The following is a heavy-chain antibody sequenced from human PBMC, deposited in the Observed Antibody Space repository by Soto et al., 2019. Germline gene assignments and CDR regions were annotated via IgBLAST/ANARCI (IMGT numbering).Heavy chain of an antibody. CDR1: GDTFAFHS. Sequence: QVQLVQSGAEVKRPGSSVKVSCKASGDTFAFHSINWVRQAPGLGLEWMGRINAILGISNYAQCFQGRVTGTVDKCTSAAYMVLSRVRCEDTAMYYWGTIYGSGYRAFDYWGQGALVTVAS. V-gene: IGHV1-69*02. CDR3: GTIYGSGYRAFDY. J-gene: IGHJ4*02. CDR2: INAILGIS. D-gene: IGHD3-10*01.